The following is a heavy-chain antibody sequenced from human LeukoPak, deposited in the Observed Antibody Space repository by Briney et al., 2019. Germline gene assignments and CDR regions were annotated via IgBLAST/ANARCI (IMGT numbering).Heavy chain of an antibody. V-gene: IGHV3-48*03. CDR1: GFTFSSYE. Sequence: GGSLRLSXAASGFTFSSYEMNWVRQAPGKGLEWVSYISSSGSTIYYADSVKGRFTISRDNAKNLLYLQMNSLRAEDTAVYYCARPYGDYHHYYYMDVWGKGTTVTVSS. CDR3: ARPYGDYHHYYYMDV. J-gene: IGHJ6*03. D-gene: IGHD4-17*01. CDR2: ISSSGSTI.